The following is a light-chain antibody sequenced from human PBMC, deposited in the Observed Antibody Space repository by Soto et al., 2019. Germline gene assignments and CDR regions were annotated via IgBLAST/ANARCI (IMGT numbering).Light chain of an antibody. J-gene: IGLJ1*01. Sequence: QSVLTQPASVSGSPGQSITISCTGTSSDVGGYNYVSWYQQHPGKAPKLMIYDVTTRPSGVSNRFSGSKSGNTASLTISGLQPEDEADYYCSSYSSSSTRVSGTGTKVNVL. CDR2: DVT. CDR3: SSYSSSSTRV. V-gene: IGLV2-14*01. CDR1: SSDVGGYNY.